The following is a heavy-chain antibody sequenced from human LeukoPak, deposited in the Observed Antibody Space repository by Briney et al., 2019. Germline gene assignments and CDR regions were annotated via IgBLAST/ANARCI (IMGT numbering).Heavy chain of an antibody. V-gene: IGHV4-59*12. CDR3: ARKEQWLPHDAFDI. J-gene: IGHJ3*02. D-gene: IGHD6-19*01. CDR1: GGSISSYY. CDR2: IYYSGST. Sequence: PSETLSLTCTVSGGSISSYYWSWIRQPPGKGLEWIGHIYYSGSTNYNPSLKSRVTISVDTSKNQFSLKLSSVTAADTAVYYCARKEQWLPHDAFDIWGQGTMVTVSS.